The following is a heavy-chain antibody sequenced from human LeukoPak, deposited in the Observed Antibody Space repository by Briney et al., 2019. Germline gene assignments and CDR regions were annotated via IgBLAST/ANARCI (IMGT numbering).Heavy chain of an antibody. V-gene: IGHV4-39*07. CDR3: ARAIVLRFLEWSNWFDP. D-gene: IGHD3-3*01. CDR2: IYYSGST. J-gene: IGHJ5*02. CDR1: GGSISSSSYY. Sequence: VKPSETLSFTCTVSGGSISSSSYYWGWIRQPPGKGLEWIGSIYYSGSTYYNPSLKSRVTISVDTSKNQFSLKLSSVTAADTAVYYCARAIVLRFLEWSNWFDPWGQGTLVTVSS.